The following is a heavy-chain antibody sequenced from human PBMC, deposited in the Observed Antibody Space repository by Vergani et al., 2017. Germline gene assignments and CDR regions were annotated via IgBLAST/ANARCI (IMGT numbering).Heavy chain of an antibody. Sequence: QVQLQQWGAGLLKPSETLSLTCAVYGGSFSGYYWSWIRQPPGKGLEWIGEINHSGSTNYNPSLKSRVTISVDTSKNQVSLKLSSVTAADTAVYYCARGRQLLWFGELPAGWFDPWGQGTLVTVSS. CDR2: INHSGST. J-gene: IGHJ5*02. D-gene: IGHD3-10*01. CDR3: ARGRQLLWFGELPAGWFDP. V-gene: IGHV4-34*01. CDR1: GGSFSGYY.